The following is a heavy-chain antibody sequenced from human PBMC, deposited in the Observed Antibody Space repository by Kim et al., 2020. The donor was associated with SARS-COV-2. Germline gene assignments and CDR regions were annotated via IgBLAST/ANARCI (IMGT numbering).Heavy chain of an antibody. D-gene: IGHD4-17*01. CDR1: GFTFRSYS. Sequence: GGSLRLSCAASGFTFRSYSMNWVRQAPGKGLEWVSYISASGSARYCADSVKGRFTVSRDNAKNSLYLQMNSLRDEDTAVYYCARDHDYAFDIWGQGTMVTVSS. CDR2: ISASGSAR. V-gene: IGHV3-48*02. CDR3: ARDHDYAFDI. J-gene: IGHJ3*02.